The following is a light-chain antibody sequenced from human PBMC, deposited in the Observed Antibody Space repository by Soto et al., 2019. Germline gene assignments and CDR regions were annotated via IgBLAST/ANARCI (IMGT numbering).Light chain of an antibody. CDR2: DTS. CDR1: QSVSTY. CDR3: LQRSIWARM. Sequence: EIVLTQSPATLSLSPGERATLSCRASQSVSTYLACYQQKPGQAPRLLIYDTSNRATGIPARFSGSGSGPDFTLTLSRLGRADFAVEYRLQRSIWARMFGQGTKVVI. J-gene: IGKJ1*01. V-gene: IGKV3-11*01.